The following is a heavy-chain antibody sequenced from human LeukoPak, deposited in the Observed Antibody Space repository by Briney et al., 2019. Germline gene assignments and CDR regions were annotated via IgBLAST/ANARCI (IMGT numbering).Heavy chain of an antibody. J-gene: IGHJ6*03. D-gene: IGHD5-18*01. Sequence: GGSLRLSCAASGFTFDSYAMSWVRQAPGKGLEWVSGISSRGGSTYYADSVKGRFTISRGNSKNTLYLQMNSLRAEDTALYYCAKGGYSYAWNYMDVWGKGTTVTVSS. CDR1: GFTFDSYA. CDR3: AKGGYSYAWNYMDV. V-gene: IGHV3-23*01. CDR2: ISSRGGST.